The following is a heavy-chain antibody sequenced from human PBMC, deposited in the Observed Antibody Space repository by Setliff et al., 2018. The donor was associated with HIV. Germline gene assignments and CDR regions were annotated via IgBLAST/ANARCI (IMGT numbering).Heavy chain of an antibody. CDR2: IYSGGST. D-gene: IGHD3-10*01. Sequence: GGSLRLSCAASGFTFSSYGIHWVRQAPGKGLEWVSLIYSGGSTHYADSVKGRFTISRDNSKNTLYLQMNSLTTEDTAVYYCARRPLTMASGWGQGTLVTV. CDR3: ARRPLTMASG. V-gene: IGHV3-NL1*01. J-gene: IGHJ4*02. CDR1: GFTFSSYG.